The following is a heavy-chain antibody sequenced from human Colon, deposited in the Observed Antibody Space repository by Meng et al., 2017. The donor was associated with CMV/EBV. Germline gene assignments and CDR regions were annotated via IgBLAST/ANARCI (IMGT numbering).Heavy chain of an antibody. Sequence: SGDYYWHWIRQPPGKDLEWIGYIYYNGNTYYNPSLRGRVSISVDTSNDQFSLNLASVTAADTAAYYCARGTLSSDSRGSYSPYDFDYWGQGTLVTVSS. V-gene: IGHV4-30-4*01. J-gene: IGHJ4*02. CDR2: IYYNGNT. CDR1: SGDYY. CDR3: ARGTLSSDSRGSYSPYDFDY. D-gene: IGHD3-22*01.